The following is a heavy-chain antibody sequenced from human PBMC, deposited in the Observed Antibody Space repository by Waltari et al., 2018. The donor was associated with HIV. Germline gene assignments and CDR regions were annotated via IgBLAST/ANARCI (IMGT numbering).Heavy chain of an antibody. CDR3: AMGTKPAPYNGWPRGAFDI. Sequence: QVHPHQWAVGLLKPSQTLALICTVDGGSFTEAYWTCIRQYPRKGREWIGEIDHRGRTNYNPSLRGRVAISFDMSNNQFSLRLTSVTPSDSAVYFCAMGTKPAPYNGWPRGAFDIWGQGTVVTVSS. V-gene: IGHV4-34*01. D-gene: IGHD5-12*01. J-gene: IGHJ3*02. CDR1: GGSFTEAY. CDR2: IDHRGRT.